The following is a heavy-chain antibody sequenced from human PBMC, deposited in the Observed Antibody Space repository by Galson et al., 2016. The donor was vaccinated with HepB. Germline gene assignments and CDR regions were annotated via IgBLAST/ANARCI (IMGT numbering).Heavy chain of an antibody. V-gene: IGHV3-30-3*01. Sequence: SLRLSCAASGFSFSTFAMSWVRQAPGKGLEWVTVVPHYGNNKYYADSVKGRFTVSRDNSKSTVNLHMNSLRPEDTAVYYCARDLGGYSGYGGNYFGMDVWGQGTTVTVS. CDR1: GFSFSTFA. D-gene: IGHD5-12*01. CDR3: ARDLGGYSGYGGNYFGMDV. CDR2: VPHYGNNK. J-gene: IGHJ6*02.